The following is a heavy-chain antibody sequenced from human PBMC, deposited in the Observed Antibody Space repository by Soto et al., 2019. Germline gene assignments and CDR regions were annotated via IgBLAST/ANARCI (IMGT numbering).Heavy chain of an antibody. V-gene: IGHV1-69*13. J-gene: IGHJ6*02. Sequence: ASVKVSCKASAGTFSSYAISWVRQPPVQGLEWMGGIIPIFGTANYAQRFQGRVTTTADESTRTAYMELSSPRSEDTAVYYCAREYFQTTYYYYGMYVWGQGTTVTVS. D-gene: IGHD3-9*01. CDR2: IIPIFGTA. CDR1: AGTFSSYA. CDR3: AREYFQTTYYYYGMYV.